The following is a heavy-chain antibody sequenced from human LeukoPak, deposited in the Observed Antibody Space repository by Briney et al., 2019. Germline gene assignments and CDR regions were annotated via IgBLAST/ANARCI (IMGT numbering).Heavy chain of an antibody. CDR3: ARDVDDSSRYYNY. J-gene: IGHJ4*02. Sequence: ASVKVSCKASGYTFSDYFIYWVRQAPGQGLEWMGWINPNSGGTNYAQKFQGRVTMTRDTSISTAYMELSRLRSDDTAVYYCARDVDDSSRYYNYWGQGTLVTVSS. V-gene: IGHV1-2*02. CDR2: INPNSGGT. D-gene: IGHD3-22*01. CDR1: GYTFSDYF.